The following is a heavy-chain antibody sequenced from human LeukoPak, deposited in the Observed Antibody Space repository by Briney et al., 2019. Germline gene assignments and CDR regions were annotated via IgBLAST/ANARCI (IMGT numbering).Heavy chain of an antibody. J-gene: IGHJ6*02. Sequence: SETLSLTCAVYGGSFSGYYWSWIRQPPGKGLEWIGEINHSGSTNYNPSLKSRVTISVDTSKNQFSLKLSSATAADTAVYYCARGYRITIFGVVITNYYYYGMDVWGQGTTVTVSS. D-gene: IGHD3-3*01. CDR2: INHSGST. CDR3: ARGYRITIFGVVITNYYYYGMDV. V-gene: IGHV4-34*01. CDR1: GGSFSGYY.